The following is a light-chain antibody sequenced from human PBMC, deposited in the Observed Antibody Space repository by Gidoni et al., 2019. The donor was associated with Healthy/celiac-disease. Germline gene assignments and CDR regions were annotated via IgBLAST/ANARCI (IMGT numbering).Light chain of an antibody. V-gene: IGKV3-20*01. J-gene: IGKJ4*01. CDR3: QQYGSSPFT. CDR1: QSVSSSY. Sequence: EIVLTQSPGTLSLSPGERATLSCRASQSVSSSYLAWYQQKPGQAPRLLIDGAFSRATGLPDRFSGSGAGTDFTLTISRLEPEDFAVYYCQQYGSSPFTFGGGTKVEIK. CDR2: GAF.